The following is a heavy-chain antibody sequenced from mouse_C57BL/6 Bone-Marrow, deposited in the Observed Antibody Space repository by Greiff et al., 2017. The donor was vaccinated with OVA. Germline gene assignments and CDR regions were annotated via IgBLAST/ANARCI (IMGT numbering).Heavy chain of an antibody. CDR1: GYTFTSYW. Sequence: VQLQQPGAELVRPGTSVKLSCKASGYTFTSYWMHWVKQRPGQGLEWIGVIDPYDSYTNYNQKFKGKATLTVDTSSSTAYMQLSSLTSEDSAVYYCARWEYYYGYAMDYWGQGTSVTVSS. CDR3: ARWEYYYGYAMDY. D-gene: IGHD1-1*01. V-gene: IGHV1-59*01. CDR2: IDPYDSYT. J-gene: IGHJ4*01.